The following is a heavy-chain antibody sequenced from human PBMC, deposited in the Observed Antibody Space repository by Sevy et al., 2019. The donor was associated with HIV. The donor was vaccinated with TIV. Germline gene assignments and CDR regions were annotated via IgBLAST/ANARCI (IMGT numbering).Heavy chain of an antibody. CDR2: INSDDTSI. D-gene: IGHD3-10*01. CDR1: GFPFSSHW. Sequence: GGSLRLSCEASGFPFSSHWMHWVRQGPGQGLVWVSGINSDDTSIPYADSVKGRFTISRDNVKNTLYLQMSSLRAEDTALYYWDRGSGVAFDYWGQGTLVTVSS. J-gene: IGHJ4*02. CDR3: DRGSGVAFDY. V-gene: IGHV3-74*01.